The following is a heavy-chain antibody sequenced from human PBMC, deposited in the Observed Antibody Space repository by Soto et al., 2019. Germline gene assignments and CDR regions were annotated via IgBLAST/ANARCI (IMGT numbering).Heavy chain of an antibody. CDR3: AKDPLVALAVAGTGWFDP. Sequence: PGGSLRLSCAASGFTFSSYAMSWVRQAPGKGLEWVSAISGSGGSTYYADSVKGRFTISRDNSKNTLYLQMNSLRAEDTAVYYCAKDPLVALAVAGTGWFDPWGQGTLVTVSS. V-gene: IGHV3-23*01. J-gene: IGHJ5*02. D-gene: IGHD6-19*01. CDR1: GFTFSSYA. CDR2: ISGSGGST.